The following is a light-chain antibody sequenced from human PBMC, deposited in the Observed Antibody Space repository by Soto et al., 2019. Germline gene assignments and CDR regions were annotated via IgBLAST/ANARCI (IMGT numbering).Light chain of an antibody. CDR3: QHYNSYSEA. CDR1: QTISSW. CDR2: KAS. Sequence: DIQMTQSPSTLSGSVGDRVTITCRASQTISSWLAWYQQKPGKAHKLLIYKASTLKSGVPSRFSGSGSGTEFTLTISSLQPDYFATSYCQHYNSYSEAFGQGTKVELK. V-gene: IGKV1-5*03. J-gene: IGKJ1*01.